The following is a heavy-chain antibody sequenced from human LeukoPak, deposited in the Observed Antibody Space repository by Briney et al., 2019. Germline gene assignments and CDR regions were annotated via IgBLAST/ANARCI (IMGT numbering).Heavy chain of an antibody. CDR1: GYTFTGHY. V-gene: IGHV1-2*02. CDR3: ARGRVHSWSDALDI. J-gene: IGHJ3*02. D-gene: IGHD1-1*01. Sequence: GASVKVSCKASGYTFTGHYMHWVRQAPGQGLEWMGWINSDSGGTKYAQKFQGSVIMTRVTSISTAYMELSRLKSDDTAVYYCARGRVHSWSDALDIWGQGTTVTVSS. CDR2: INSDSGGT.